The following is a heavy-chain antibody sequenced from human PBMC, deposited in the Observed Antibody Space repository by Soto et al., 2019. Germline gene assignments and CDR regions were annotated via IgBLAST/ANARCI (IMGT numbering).Heavy chain of an antibody. CDR2: ISYDGSNK. D-gene: IGHD2-2*02. Sequence: GGSLRLSCAASGFTFSSYGMHWVRQAPGKGLEWVAVISYDGSNKYYADSVKGRLTISRDNSKNTLYLQMNSLRAEDTAVYYCAKGYCSSTSCYSYNWFDPWGQGTLVTVSS. CDR1: GFTFSSYG. J-gene: IGHJ5*02. V-gene: IGHV3-30*18. CDR3: AKGYCSSTSCYSYNWFDP.